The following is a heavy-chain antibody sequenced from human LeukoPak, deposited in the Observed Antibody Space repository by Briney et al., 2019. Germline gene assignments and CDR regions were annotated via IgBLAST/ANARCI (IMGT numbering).Heavy chain of an antibody. D-gene: IGHD3-10*01. CDR3: AGSSQPPVY. J-gene: IGHJ4*02. Sequence: SQTLSPTCTVSGGSISSGGSSWSWIRQPPGKGLEWIGYIYHSGNTYYNPSLKSRVTISVDRSRNQFSLKLSSVTAADTAVYYCAGSSQPPVYWGQGTLVTVSS. V-gene: IGHV4-30-2*01. CDR1: GGSISSGGSS. CDR2: IYHSGNT.